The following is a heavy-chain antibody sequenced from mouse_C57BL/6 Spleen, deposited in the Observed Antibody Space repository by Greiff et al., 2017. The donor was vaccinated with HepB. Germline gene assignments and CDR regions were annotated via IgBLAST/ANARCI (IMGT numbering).Heavy chain of an antibody. J-gene: IGHJ2*01. D-gene: IGHD1-1*01. V-gene: IGHV1-59*01. CDR1: GYTFTSYW. CDR3: ARTVLTTVVAHFDY. CDR2: IDPSDSYT. Sequence: QVQLQQPGAELVRPGTSVKLSCKASGYTFTSYWMHWVKQRPGQGLEWIGVIDPSDSYTNYNQKFKGKATLTVDTSSSTAYMQLSSLTSEDSAVYYCARTVLTTVVAHFDYWGQGTTLTVSS.